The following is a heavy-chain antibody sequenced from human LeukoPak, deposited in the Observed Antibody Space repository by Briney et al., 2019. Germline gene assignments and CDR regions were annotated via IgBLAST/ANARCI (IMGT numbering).Heavy chain of an antibody. V-gene: IGHV1-69*13. CDR3: ARPYVWGSYRYSLDY. D-gene: IGHD3-16*02. CDR2: IIPIFGTA. CDR1: GGTFSSYA. J-gene: IGHJ4*02. Sequence: SVKVSCKASGGTFSSYAISWVRQAPGQGLEWMGGIIPIFGTANYAQKFQGRVTITADESTSTAYMELSSLRSEDTAVYYCARPYVWGSYRYSLDYWGQGTLVTVSS.